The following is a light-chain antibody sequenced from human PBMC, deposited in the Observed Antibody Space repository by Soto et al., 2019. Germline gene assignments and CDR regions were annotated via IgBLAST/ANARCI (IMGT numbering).Light chain of an antibody. J-gene: IGLJ1*01. CDR2: NVN. CDR1: SSDVGSCDY. V-gene: IGLV2-11*01. CDR3: SSKSPDF. Sequence: QSVLIQPPSVSGSPGQSVTISCTGTSSDVGSCDYVSWYQQHPGTVPKPMIYNVNTRPSGVPDRFSGSKSGNTASMTISGLQAEDEADYYCSSKSPDFFGTGTKVTVL.